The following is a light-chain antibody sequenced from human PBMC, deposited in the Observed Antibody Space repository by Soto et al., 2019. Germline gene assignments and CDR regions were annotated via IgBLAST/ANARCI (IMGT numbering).Light chain of an antibody. V-gene: IGKV3-20*01. CDR3: QQYGSSPLT. CDR2: GAS. CDR1: QSVSSSY. Sequence: EIVLTQSPGTLSXXXXXXATLSCRASQSVSSSYLSWYQQKPGQAPRLLIYGASSRATGIPDRFSGSGSGTDFTLTISSLEPEDFAVYYCQQYGSSPLTFGGGTKVEIK. J-gene: IGKJ4*01.